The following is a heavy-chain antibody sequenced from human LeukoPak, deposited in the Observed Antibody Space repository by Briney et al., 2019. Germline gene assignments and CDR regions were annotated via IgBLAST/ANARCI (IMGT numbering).Heavy chain of an antibody. Sequence: ASVKVSCKASGYTFTGYYMHWVRQAPGQGLEWMGRINPNSGGTNYAQKFQGRVTMTRDTSISTAYMELSRLRSDDTAVYYCAVDSSGYYGEFDYWGQGTLVTVSS. J-gene: IGHJ4*02. V-gene: IGHV1-2*06. CDR1: GYTFTGYY. CDR2: INPNSGGT. D-gene: IGHD3-22*01. CDR3: AVDSSGYYGEFDY.